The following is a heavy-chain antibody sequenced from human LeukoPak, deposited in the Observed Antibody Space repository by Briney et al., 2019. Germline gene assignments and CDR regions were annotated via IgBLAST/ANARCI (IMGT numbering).Heavy chain of an antibody. D-gene: IGHD6-19*01. J-gene: IGHJ4*02. CDR2: IYYVGTT. CDR3: ARYDVGWYYFDY. Sequence: PSETLSLTCTVSGGSISSINYYWGWIRQAPGRGLECIGNIYYVGTTYYNPSLRSRVTISVDKSKNQFSLKLSSVTAADTAVYYCARYDVGWYYFDYWGQGTLVTVSS. CDR1: GGSISSINYY. V-gene: IGHV4-39*07.